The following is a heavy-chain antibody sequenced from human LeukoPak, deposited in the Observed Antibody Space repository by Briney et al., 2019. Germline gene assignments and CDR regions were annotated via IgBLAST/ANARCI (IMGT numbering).Heavy chain of an antibody. D-gene: IGHD3-22*01. CDR2: ISSSSSYI. V-gene: IGHV3-21*01. CDR3: ARDAYDTSGYYLVDY. CDR1: GFTFSTYS. Sequence: GGSLRLSCATSGFTFSTYSMNWVRQAPGKGLEWVSSISSSSSYIYYADSVRGRFTISRDNAKNSLYLQMNSLRAEDTAVYFCARDAYDTSGYYLVDYWGQGTLVTVSS. J-gene: IGHJ4*02.